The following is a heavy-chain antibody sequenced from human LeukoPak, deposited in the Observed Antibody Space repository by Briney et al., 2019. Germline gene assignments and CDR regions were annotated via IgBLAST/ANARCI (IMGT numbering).Heavy chain of an antibody. Sequence: AAVKVSCKASGYTFTGYYMHWVRQAPGQGLEWMGWINPNSGGTNYAQKFQGRVTMTRDTSISTAYMELSRLRSDDTAVYYCANSINYYDSSLDAFDIWGQGTMVTVSS. CDR1: GYTFTGYY. CDR2: INPNSGGT. J-gene: IGHJ3*02. V-gene: IGHV1-2*02. D-gene: IGHD3-22*01. CDR3: ANSINYYDSSLDAFDI.